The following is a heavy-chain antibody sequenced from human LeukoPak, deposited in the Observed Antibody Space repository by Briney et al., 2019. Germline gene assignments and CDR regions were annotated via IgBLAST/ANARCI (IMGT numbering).Heavy chain of an antibody. D-gene: IGHD3-22*01. Sequence: GGSLRLSCAASRFTVSSNYTSWVRQAPGKGLEWVSVLYSGGSTYYADSVKGRFTMSRDNPKNTLYLQMNSLRAEDTAVYYSASRFGYSSGYWPSFDYWGQGTLVTVSS. CDR3: ASRFGYSSGYWPSFDY. CDR1: RFTVSSNY. V-gene: IGHV3-53*01. J-gene: IGHJ4*02. CDR2: LYSGGST.